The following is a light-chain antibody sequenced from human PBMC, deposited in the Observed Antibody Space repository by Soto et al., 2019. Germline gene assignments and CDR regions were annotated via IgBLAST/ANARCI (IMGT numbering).Light chain of an antibody. CDR2: DVS. CDR1: SSDVGGYKY. CDR3: TSYTSSSTYV. V-gene: IGLV2-14*01. Sequence: QSVLTQPASVSGSPGQSIAISCTGTSSDVGGYKYVSWYQQHPGKAPKLMIYDVSNRPSGVSDRFSGSKSGNTASLTISGLQAEDEADYYCTSYTSSSTYVFGTGTXVTVL. J-gene: IGLJ1*01.